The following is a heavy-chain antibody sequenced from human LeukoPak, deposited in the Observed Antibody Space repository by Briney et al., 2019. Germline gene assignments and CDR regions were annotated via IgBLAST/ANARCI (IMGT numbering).Heavy chain of an antibody. CDR1: GGTFSSYA. CDR2: IIPIFGTA. CDR3: ARVSGGSYTLDY. V-gene: IGHV1-69*13. Sequence: ASVKVSCKASGGTFSSYAISWVRQAPGQGLEWMGGIIPIFGTANYAQKFQGIVTITADESTSTAYMELSSLRSEDTAVYYCARVSGGSYTLDYWGQGTLVTVSA. J-gene: IGHJ4*02. D-gene: IGHD1-26*01.